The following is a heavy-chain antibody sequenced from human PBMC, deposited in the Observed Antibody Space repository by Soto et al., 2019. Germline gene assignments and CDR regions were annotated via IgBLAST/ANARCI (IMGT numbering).Heavy chain of an antibody. CDR1: GFTFSHYG. CDR2: ISYDGSNR. J-gene: IGHJ4*02. D-gene: IGHD6-13*01. V-gene: IGHV3-30*18. Sequence: PGGSLRLSCAASGFTFSHYGMHWVRQAPGKGLEWVAVISYDGSNRYYADSVKGRFTISRDFSKSTLYLQMNSLRAEDTAVYYCAKDTAPYSSSWSSDYWGQGTLVTVSS. CDR3: AKDTAPYSSSWSSDY.